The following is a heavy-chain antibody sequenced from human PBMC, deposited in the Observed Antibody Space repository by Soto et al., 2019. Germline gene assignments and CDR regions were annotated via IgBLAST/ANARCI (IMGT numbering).Heavy chain of an antibody. CDR3: ARERPDGARLDP. Sequence: TLSLTCTVSGRSISSGGYYWSWIRQHPGKGLEWIGYIYYSGSTYYNPSLKSRLTISVDTSKNQFSLKLSSVTAADTAVYYCARERPDGARLDPWGQGTLVTVSS. CDR2: IYYSGST. CDR1: GRSISSGGYY. V-gene: IGHV4-30-4*08. D-gene: IGHD6-6*01. J-gene: IGHJ5*02.